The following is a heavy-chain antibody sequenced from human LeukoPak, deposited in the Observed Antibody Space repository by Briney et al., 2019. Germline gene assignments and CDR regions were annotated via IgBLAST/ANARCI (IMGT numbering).Heavy chain of an antibody. CDR2: INPSGGST. CDR3: ARGMDTAF. Sequence: ASVKVSCKASGYTFTSYYMHWVRQAPGQGLEWMGIINPSGGSTSYAQKFQGRVTMTRDNSITTAYMELSSLRGDDTAVYFCARGMDTAFWGQGTLVTVSS. V-gene: IGHV1-46*01. J-gene: IGHJ4*02. CDR1: GYTFTSYY. D-gene: IGHD5-18*01.